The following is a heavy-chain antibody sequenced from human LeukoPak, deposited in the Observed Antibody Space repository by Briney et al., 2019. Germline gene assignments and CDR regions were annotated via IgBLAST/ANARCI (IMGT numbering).Heavy chain of an antibody. Sequence: PGGSLRLSCAASGFTVSSNYMSWVRQAPGKGLEGVSVIYSGGSAYYADSVKGRFTISRDNSKNTLYLQMNSLRAEDTAVYYCARGGYSYGYGFDYWGQGTLVTVSS. CDR2: IYSGGSA. V-gene: IGHV3-53*01. CDR1: GFTVSSNY. J-gene: IGHJ4*02. CDR3: ARGGYSYGYGFDY. D-gene: IGHD5-18*01.